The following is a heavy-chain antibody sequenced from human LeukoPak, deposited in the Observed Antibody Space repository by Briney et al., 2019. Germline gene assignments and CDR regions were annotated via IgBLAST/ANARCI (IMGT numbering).Heavy chain of an antibody. CDR3: ARGPRSGSYPYYYYYMDV. J-gene: IGHJ6*03. V-gene: IGHV3-30*03. CDR2: ISYDGSNK. Sequence: GGSLRLSCAASGFTFSSYGMHWVRQAPGKGLEWVAVISYDGSNKYYADSVKGRFTISRDNSKNTLYLQMNSLRAEDTAVYYCARGPRSGSYPYYYYYMDVWGKGTTVTVSS. CDR1: GFTFSSYG. D-gene: IGHD3-10*01.